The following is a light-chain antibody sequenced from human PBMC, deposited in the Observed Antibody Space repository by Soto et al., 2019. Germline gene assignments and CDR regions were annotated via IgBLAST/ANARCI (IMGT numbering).Light chain of an antibody. J-gene: IGKJ4*01. CDR1: QTVASF. CDR3: QQRYNWPPLT. Sequence: EIVLTQSPATLSLSPGERATLSCRASQTVASFLAWYQHKPGQAPRLLIYNTSKRANGIPARFSGSGSGTAFTLTISSLEPEDFALYYCQQRYNWPPLTFGGGTKVEMK. CDR2: NTS. V-gene: IGKV3-11*01.